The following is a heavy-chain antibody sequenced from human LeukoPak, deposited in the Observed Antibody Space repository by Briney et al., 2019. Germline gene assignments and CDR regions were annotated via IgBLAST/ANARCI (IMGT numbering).Heavy chain of an antibody. CDR2: FDPEDVEI. V-gene: IGHV1-24*01. Sequence: GASVKVSCKLSGNTPTELSMHWVRQVPGKGLEWVGGFDPEDVEIIYAQKFKGRVTMTEDTSTDTAYMELSSLKSEDTAVYYCATFAIFGVFTYAFDVWGQGTMVTVSS. D-gene: IGHD3-3*01. CDR1: GNTPTELS. J-gene: IGHJ3*01. CDR3: ATFAIFGVFTYAFDV.